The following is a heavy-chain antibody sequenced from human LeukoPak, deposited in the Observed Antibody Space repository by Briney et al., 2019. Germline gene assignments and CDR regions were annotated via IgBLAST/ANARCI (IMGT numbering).Heavy chain of an antibody. CDR1: GGSFSGYY. Sequence: SETLSLTCAVYGGSFSGYYWSWIRQPPGKGLEWIGEINHSGSTNYNPSLKSRVTISVDTSKNQFSLKLSSVTAADTAVYYCARRPVSPKILWFGELLRSLPFDPWGQGTLVTVPS. CDR2: INHSGST. D-gene: IGHD3-10*01. CDR3: ARRPVSPKILWFGELLRSLPFDP. J-gene: IGHJ5*02. V-gene: IGHV4-34*01.